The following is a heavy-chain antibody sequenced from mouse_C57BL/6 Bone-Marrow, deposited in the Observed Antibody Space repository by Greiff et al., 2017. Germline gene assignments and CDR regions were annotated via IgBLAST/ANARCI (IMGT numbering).Heavy chain of an antibody. D-gene: IGHD1-1*01. CDR3: ARHHPITTVVARPFAY. Sequence: EVKLVESGGDLVKPGGSLKLSCAASGFTFSSYGMSWVRQTPDKRLEWVATISSGGSYTDYPDSVKGRFTISRDNAKNTLYLQMSSLKSEDTAMYYCARHHPITTVVARPFAYWGQGTLVTVSA. CDR1: GFTFSSYG. CDR2: ISSGGSYT. V-gene: IGHV5-6*01. J-gene: IGHJ3*01.